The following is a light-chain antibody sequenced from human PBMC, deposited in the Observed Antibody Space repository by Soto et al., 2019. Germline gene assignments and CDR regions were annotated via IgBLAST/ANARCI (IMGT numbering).Light chain of an antibody. Sequence: QSVLTQPPSVSAAPGQKVTISCSGSSSNIGNNYVSWFQQLPGTAPKLLIYDSNKRPSGIPDRFSGSKSGTSATLDITGLQTGDEADYYCAIWDRSLTGEVFGGGTKVTVL. V-gene: IGLV1-51*01. CDR3: AIWDRSLTGEV. CDR1: SSNIGNNY. CDR2: DSN. J-gene: IGLJ2*01.